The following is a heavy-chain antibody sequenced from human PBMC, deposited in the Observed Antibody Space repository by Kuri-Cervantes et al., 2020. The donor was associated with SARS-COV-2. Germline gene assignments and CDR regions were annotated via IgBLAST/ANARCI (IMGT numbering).Heavy chain of an antibody. CDR1: GFTFSSYA. V-gene: IGHV3-23*01. D-gene: IGHD6-13*01. CDR2: ISGSGGST. CDR3: ARDKSGSWYRVGYYMDV. Sequence: LSLTCAASGFTFSSYAMSWVRQAPGKGLEWVSAISGSGGSTYYADSVKGRFTISRDNAKNSLYLQMNSLRAEDTAVYYCARDKSGSWYRVGYYMDVWGKGTTVTDSS. J-gene: IGHJ6*03.